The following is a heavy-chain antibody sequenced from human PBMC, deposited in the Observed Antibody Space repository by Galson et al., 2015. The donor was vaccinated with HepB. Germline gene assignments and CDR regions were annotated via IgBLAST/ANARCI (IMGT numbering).Heavy chain of an antibody. Sequence: SLRLSCAASGFTFSSYAMSWVRQAPGKGLEWVSAISGSGGSTYYADSVKGRFTISRDNSKNTLYLQMNSLRAEDTAVYYCAKDLGSGWYGGLDYWGQGTLVIVSS. D-gene: IGHD6-19*01. J-gene: IGHJ4*02. CDR3: AKDLGSGWYGGLDY. V-gene: IGHV3-23*01. CDR2: ISGSGGST. CDR1: GFTFSSYA.